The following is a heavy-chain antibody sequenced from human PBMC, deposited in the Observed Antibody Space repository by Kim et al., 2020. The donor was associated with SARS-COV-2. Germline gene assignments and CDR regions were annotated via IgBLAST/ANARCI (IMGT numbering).Heavy chain of an antibody. D-gene: IGHD2-15*01. V-gene: IGHV4-61*08. CDR1: GASVNSGAYY. CDR3: AIGSGCFDS. Sequence: SETLSLTCTVSGASVNSGAYYWSWIRQPPGMPLEWIGFIYYRGVTNYNPSLKSRVTISVDTSKNQFSLRLTSVTAADTGVYYCAIGSGCFDSWGQGTLVTVSS. CDR2: IYYRGVT. J-gene: IGHJ4*02.